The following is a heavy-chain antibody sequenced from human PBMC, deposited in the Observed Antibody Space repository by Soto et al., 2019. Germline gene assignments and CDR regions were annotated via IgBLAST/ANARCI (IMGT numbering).Heavy chain of an antibody. CDR3: AKAVAGDWYFDL. CDR1: EFTFSGYA. CDR2: ISGSGSST. J-gene: IGHJ2*01. Sequence: EVQLLESGGGLVQPGGSLRLSCTASEFTFSGYAMSWVRQAPGKGLEWASSISGSGSSTDYADSVKGRFIISRDNSKNMLNLQMNSLRAEDTAIYYCAKAVAGDWYFDLWGRGTLVTVSS. V-gene: IGHV3-23*01. D-gene: IGHD2-15*01.